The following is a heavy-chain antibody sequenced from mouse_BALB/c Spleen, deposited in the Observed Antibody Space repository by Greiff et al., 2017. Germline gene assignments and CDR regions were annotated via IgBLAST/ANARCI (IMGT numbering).Heavy chain of an antibody. D-gene: IGHD1-1*01. CDR3: TRGDRYGSSQAWFAY. CDR1: GFNIKDTY. J-gene: IGHJ3*01. V-gene: IGHV14-3*02. Sequence: VQLQQSGAELVKPGASVKLSCTASGFNIKDTYMHWVKQRPEQGLEWIGRIDPANGNTKYDPKFQGKATITADTSSNTAYLQLSSLTSEDTAVYYCTRGDRYGSSQAWFAYWGQGTLVTVSA. CDR2: IDPANGNT.